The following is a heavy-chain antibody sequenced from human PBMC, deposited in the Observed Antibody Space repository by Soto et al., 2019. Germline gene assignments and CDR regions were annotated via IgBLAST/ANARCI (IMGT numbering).Heavy chain of an antibody. D-gene: IGHD2-2*01. CDR1: GGSISSSSYY. V-gene: IGHV4-39*01. J-gene: IGHJ3*02. CDR2: IYYSGST. CDR3: ASDIVLVPAAWGAFDI. Sequence: QLQLQESGPGLVKPSETLSLTCTVSGGSISSSSYYWGWIRQPPGKGLEWIGSIYYSGSTYYNPSLKSRVTISVDTSKNQFSLKLSSVTAADTAVYYCASDIVLVPAAWGAFDIWGQGTMVTVSS.